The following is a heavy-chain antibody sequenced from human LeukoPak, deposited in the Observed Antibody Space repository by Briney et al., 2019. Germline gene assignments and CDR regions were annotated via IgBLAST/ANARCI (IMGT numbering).Heavy chain of an antibody. CDR2: ISYDGSNK. D-gene: IGHD2-8*01. CDR3: AKDWETDPFCTNGVCYTNWFDP. J-gene: IGHJ5*02. Sequence: PGGSLRLSCAASGFTFSSYGMHWVRQAPGKGLEWVAVISYDGSNKYYADSVKGRFTISRDNSKNTLYLQMNSLRAEGTAVYYCAKDWETDPFCTNGVCYTNWFDPWGQGTLVTVSS. V-gene: IGHV3-30*18. CDR1: GFTFSSYG.